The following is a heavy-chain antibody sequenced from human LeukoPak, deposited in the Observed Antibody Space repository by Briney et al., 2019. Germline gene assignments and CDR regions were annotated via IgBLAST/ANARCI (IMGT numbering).Heavy chain of an antibody. V-gene: IGHV4-31*03. CDR3: VGQCPGLSYYFDY. J-gene: IGHJ4*02. D-gene: IGHD3-10*01. CDR1: GGSISSGGYY. Sequence: PSETLSLTCTVSGGSISSGGYYWSWIRQHPGKGLEWIGYIYYSGSTYYNPSLKSRVTISVDTSKNQFSLKLSSVTAADTAVYYCVGQCPGLSYYFDYWGQGTLVTVSS. CDR2: IYYSGST.